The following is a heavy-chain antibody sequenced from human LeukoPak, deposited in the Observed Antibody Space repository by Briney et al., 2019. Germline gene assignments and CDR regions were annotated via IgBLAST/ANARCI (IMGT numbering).Heavy chain of an antibody. CDR1: GGTFSSYA. J-gene: IGHJ4*02. V-gene: IGHV1-69*13. CDR3: ERDRDGYNWFDY. CDR2: IIPIFGTA. D-gene: IGHD5-24*01. Sequence: SVKVSCKASGGTFSSYAISWVRQAPGQGLEWMGGIIPIFGTANYAQRFQGRVTITADESTSTAYMELSSLRSEDTAVYYCERDRDGYNWFDYWGQGTLVTVSS.